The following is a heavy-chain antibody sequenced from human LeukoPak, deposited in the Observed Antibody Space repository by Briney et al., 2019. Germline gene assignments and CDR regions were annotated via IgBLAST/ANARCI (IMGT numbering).Heavy chain of an antibody. Sequence: SETLSLTCTVSGYSISSGYYWGWIRQSPGKGLEWIGTIYHSGTTYSNPSLKSRVTISVDTSKNQFSLKLTPVTAADTAVYYCARAKRGSLYDSSGYIDYWGQGTLVTVSS. CDR2: IYHSGTT. J-gene: IGHJ4*02. V-gene: IGHV4-38-2*02. CDR3: ARAKRGSLYDSSGYIDY. D-gene: IGHD3-22*01. CDR1: GYSISSGYY.